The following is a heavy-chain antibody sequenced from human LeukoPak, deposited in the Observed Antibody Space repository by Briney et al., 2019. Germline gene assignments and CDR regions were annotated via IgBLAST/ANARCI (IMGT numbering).Heavy chain of an antibody. V-gene: IGHV3-30*02. Sequence: PGGALRLSCAASGFTFSSYGMHWVRQAPGEGLEWVAFIRYDGSNKYYADSVKGRFTISRDNSKNTLYLQMSSLRAEDTAVYYYAKDQTMVRGADYWGQGTLVTVSS. CDR2: IRYDGSNK. CDR1: GFTFSSYG. J-gene: IGHJ4*02. D-gene: IGHD3-10*01. CDR3: AKDQTMVRGADY.